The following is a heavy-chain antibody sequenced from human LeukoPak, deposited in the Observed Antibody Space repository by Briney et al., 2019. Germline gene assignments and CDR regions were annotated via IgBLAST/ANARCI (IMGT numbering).Heavy chain of an antibody. CDR1: GGSFSGYY. V-gene: IGHV4-34*01. CDR3: ARSKGQAVTAIPFDY. Sequence: SETLSLTCAVYGGSFSGYYWSWIRQPPGKGLEWIGEINHSGSTNYNPPLKSRVTISVDTSKNQFSLKLSSVTAADTAVYYCARSKGQAVTAIPFDYWGQGTLVTVSS. J-gene: IGHJ4*02. CDR2: INHSGST. D-gene: IGHD2-21*02.